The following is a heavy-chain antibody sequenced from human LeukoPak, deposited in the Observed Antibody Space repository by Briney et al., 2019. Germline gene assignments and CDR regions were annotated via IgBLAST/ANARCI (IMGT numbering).Heavy chain of an antibody. D-gene: IGHD2/OR15-2a*01. CDR2: INPNSGGT. CDR1: GYTFTGYY. J-gene: IGHJ3*02. Sequence: ASVKVSCKASGYTFTGYYMHWVRQAPGQGLEWMGWINPNSGGTNYAQKFQGRVTMTRDTSISTAYMELSSLRSDDTAVYYCARGSFYDHAFDIWGQGTMVTVSS. V-gene: IGHV1-2*02. CDR3: ARGSFYDHAFDI.